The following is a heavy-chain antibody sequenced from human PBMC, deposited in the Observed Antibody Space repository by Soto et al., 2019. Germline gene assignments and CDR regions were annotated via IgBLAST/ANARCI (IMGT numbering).Heavy chain of an antibody. D-gene: IGHD6-13*01. Sequence: SVKVSCKASGGTFSSYAISWVRQAPGQGLEWMGGIIPIFGTANYAQKFQGRVTITADESTSTAYMELSSLRSEDTAVYYCARLNHDSSSWYKGSYYYYGMDVWG. J-gene: IGHJ6*02. CDR1: GGTFSSYA. CDR2: IIPIFGTA. V-gene: IGHV1-69*13. CDR3: ARLNHDSSSWYKGSYYYYGMDV.